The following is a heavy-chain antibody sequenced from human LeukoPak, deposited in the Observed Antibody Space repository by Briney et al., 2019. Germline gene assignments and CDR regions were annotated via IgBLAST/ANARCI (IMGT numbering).Heavy chain of an antibody. Sequence: GTSVKLSCEASGGTFSSYAMSWVRQAPGQGLEWMGGISYILGIANYAEKFKGRFTITADKSTSTAYMELSSLRAEDTAVYYCARGGEVDTAMVQLDYWGQGTLVTVSS. CDR3: ARGGEVDTAMVQLDY. CDR1: GGTFSSYA. J-gene: IGHJ4*02. CDR2: ISYILGIA. V-gene: IGHV1-69*10. D-gene: IGHD5-18*01.